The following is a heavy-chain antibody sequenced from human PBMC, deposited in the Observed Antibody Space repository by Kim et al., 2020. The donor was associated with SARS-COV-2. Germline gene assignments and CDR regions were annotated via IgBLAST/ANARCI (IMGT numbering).Heavy chain of an antibody. CDR1: GDSISSYY. CDR3: VRGGHSSSWYYFDN. CDR2: IYYSGTT. Sequence: SETLSLTCTVSGDSISSYYWSWIRLPPGKGLEWIGYIYYSGTTNYNPFFKSRVTMSVDTSKNQFSLKLSSVTAADTAVYYCVRGGHSSSWYYFDNWGPGIVVTVSS. V-gene: IGHV4-59*01. D-gene: IGHD6-13*01. J-gene: IGHJ4*02.